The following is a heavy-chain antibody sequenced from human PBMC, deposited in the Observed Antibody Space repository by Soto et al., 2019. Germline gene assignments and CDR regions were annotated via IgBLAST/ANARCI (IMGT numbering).Heavy chain of an antibody. CDR2: IVVGSAYT. Sequence: GASVKVSCKTSGFTFTSSAVQWVRQARGQRLEWIGWIVVGSAYTNYAEKFQDRVTITRDMSTSTAYMELSSLRSEDTAVYYCARAYTDYGDYDDNWFDPWGQGTLVTVSS. V-gene: IGHV1-58*01. D-gene: IGHD4-17*01. CDR1: GFTFTSSA. J-gene: IGHJ5*02. CDR3: ARAYTDYGDYDDNWFDP.